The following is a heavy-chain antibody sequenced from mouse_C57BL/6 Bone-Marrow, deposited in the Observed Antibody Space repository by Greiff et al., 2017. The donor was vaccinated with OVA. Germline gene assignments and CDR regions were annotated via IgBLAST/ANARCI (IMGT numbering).Heavy chain of an antibody. V-gene: IGHV5-4*03. CDR2: ISDGGSYT. Sequence: EVKLVESGGGLVKPGGSLKLSCAASGFTFSSYAMSWVRQTPEKRLEWVATISDGGSYTYYPDNVKGRFTISRDNAKNNLYLQMSHLKSEDTAMYYCANYGSSYHAMDYWGQGTSVTVSS. CDR3: ANYGSSYHAMDY. D-gene: IGHD1-1*01. CDR1: GFTFSSYA. J-gene: IGHJ4*01.